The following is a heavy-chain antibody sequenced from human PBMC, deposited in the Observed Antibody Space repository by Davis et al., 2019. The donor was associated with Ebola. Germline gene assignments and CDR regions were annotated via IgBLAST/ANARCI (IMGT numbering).Heavy chain of an antibody. Sequence: ASVTVSCKASGYTFTNYYMHWVRQAPGQGLEWMGMINPNDGRTIHAQKFQGRVTVTRDTSTTTVYMDLSSLRSEDTALYYCTTPGGQDSGYDVFDIWGQGTMVTVSS. D-gene: IGHD5-12*01. V-gene: IGHV1-46*03. CDR1: GYTFTNYY. J-gene: IGHJ3*02. CDR2: INPNDGRT. CDR3: TTPGGQDSGYDVFDI.